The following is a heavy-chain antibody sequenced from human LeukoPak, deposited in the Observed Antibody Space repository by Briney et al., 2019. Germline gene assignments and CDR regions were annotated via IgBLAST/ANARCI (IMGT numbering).Heavy chain of an antibody. CDR3: ASTQQWLAFDY. V-gene: IGHV4-59*01. J-gene: IGHJ4*02. CDR1: GGSISSYF. CDR2: FYHSGST. Sequence: SETLSLTYSVSGGSISSYFWSWVRQPPGKGLEWIGCFYHSGSTNYNPSLKSRVTTSVDTSKSQFSLRLNSVTAADTAVYCCASTQQWLAFDYWGQGILVTVSS. D-gene: IGHD6-19*01.